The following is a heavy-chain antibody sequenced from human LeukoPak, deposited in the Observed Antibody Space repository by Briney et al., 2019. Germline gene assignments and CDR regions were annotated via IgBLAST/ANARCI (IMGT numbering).Heavy chain of an antibody. D-gene: IGHD3-10*01. CDR2: ISGGTT. CDR1: GFTISTCG. V-gene: IGHV3-23*01. J-gene: IGHJ4*02. Sequence: PGGSLRLSCAASGFTISTCGMSWVRQAPGKGLERVSSISGGTTYYADSVKGRFTISRDNSKNTVSLQMNSLRAEDTAVYDCAKSVYHSGNYWGQGTLVTVSS. CDR3: AKSVYHSGNY.